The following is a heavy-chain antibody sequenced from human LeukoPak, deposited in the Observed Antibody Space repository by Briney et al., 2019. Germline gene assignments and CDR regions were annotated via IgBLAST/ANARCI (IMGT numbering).Heavy chain of an antibody. Sequence: TLSLTCTVSGGSISSGGYYWSWIRQHPGKGLEWIGYIYYSGSTYYNPSLKGRVTISVDTSKNQFSLKLSSVTAADTAVYYCARQDSDSYGFVNNWFDPWGQGTLVTVSS. D-gene: IGHD5-18*01. CDR2: IYYSGST. CDR1: GGSISSGGYY. V-gene: IGHV4-31*03. CDR3: ARQDSDSYGFVNNWFDP. J-gene: IGHJ5*02.